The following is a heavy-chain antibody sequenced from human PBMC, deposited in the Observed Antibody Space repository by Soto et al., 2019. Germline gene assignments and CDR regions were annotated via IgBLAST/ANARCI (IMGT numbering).Heavy chain of an antibody. J-gene: IGHJ4*02. Sequence: KASETLSLTCNVSGGSISSGQFYWNWIRQLPGKGPEWIGYVYYSGSTYYKPSLKSRMSITLDKSKNQFSLKLHSMTAADSAVYYCARGRTTMLPHEFDFWGPGALVTVSS. CDR2: VYYSGST. CDR3: ARGRTTMLPHEFDF. V-gene: IGHV4-31*02. D-gene: IGHD1-7*01. CDR1: GGSISSGQFY.